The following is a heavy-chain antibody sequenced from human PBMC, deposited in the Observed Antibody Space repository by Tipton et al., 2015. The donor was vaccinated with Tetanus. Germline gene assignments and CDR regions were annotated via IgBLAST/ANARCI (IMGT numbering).Heavy chain of an antibody. CDR1: GFTFSSYV. J-gene: IGHJ4*02. V-gene: IGHV3-23*01. CDR3: ARGITMREEYFDY. D-gene: IGHD3-22*01. CDR2: ISGSGGST. Sequence: SLRLSCAASGFTFSSYVMSWVRQAPGKGLEWVSAISGSGGSTYYADSVKGRFTISRDNSKNTLYLQMNSLRAEDTAVYYCARGITMREEYFDYWGQGTLVTVSS.